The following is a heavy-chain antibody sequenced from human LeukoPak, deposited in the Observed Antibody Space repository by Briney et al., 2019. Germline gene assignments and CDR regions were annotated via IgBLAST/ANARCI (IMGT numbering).Heavy chain of an antibody. CDR3: ARDGGSDSYGSYYFDY. J-gene: IGHJ4*02. Sequence: SETLSLTCTVSGGSISSGGYYWSWIRQHPGKGLEWIGYIYYSGSTYYNPSLKSRVTISVDTSKNQFSLKLSSVTAADTAVYYCARDGGSDSYGSYYFDYWGQGTLVTVSS. CDR1: GGSISSGGYY. D-gene: IGHD5-18*01. V-gene: IGHV4-31*03. CDR2: IYYSGST.